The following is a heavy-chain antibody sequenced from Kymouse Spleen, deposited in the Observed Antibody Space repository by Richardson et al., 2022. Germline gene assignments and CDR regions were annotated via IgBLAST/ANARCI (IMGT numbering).Heavy chain of an antibody. J-gene: IGHJ3*02. CDR3: AREGWYNWNYDAFDI. CDR1: GFTFSSYG. Sequence: QVQLVESGGGVVQPGRSLRLSCAASGFTFSSYGMHWVRQAPGKGLEWVAVIWYDGSNKYYADSVKGRFTISRDNSKNTLYLQMNSLRAEDTAVYYCAREGWYNWNYDAFDIWGQGTMVTVSS. V-gene: IGHV3-33*01. CDR2: IWYDGSNK. D-gene: IGHD1-7*01.